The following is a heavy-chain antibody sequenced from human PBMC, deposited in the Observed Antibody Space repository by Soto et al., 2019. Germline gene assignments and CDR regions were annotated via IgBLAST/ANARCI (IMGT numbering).Heavy chain of an antibody. J-gene: IGHJ5*02. D-gene: IGHD3-10*01. Sequence: SETLSLTCVVSGGSISSYYWSWIRQPAGKGLEWIGRIYSSGSTNYNPSLKSRVTMAEDTSKNQFSLKLTSVTAADTAVYYCARGPGSYNSFDLWGQGTLVTASS. CDR2: IYSSGST. CDR1: GGSISSYY. CDR3: ARGPGSYNSFDL. V-gene: IGHV4-4*07.